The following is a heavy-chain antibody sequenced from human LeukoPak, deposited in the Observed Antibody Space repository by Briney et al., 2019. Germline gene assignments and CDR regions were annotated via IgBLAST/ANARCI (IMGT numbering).Heavy chain of an antibody. V-gene: IGHV3-23*01. Sequence: GGSLRLSCAASGFTFSSYAMSWVRQAPGKGLEWVSGISGSGGSTYYADSVKGRFTISRDNSKNTLYLQMNSLRAEDTAVYYCARDKYCSGGSCYALDYWGQETLVTVSS. CDR2: ISGSGGST. D-gene: IGHD2-15*01. J-gene: IGHJ4*02. CDR3: ARDKYCSGGSCYALDY. CDR1: GFTFSSYA.